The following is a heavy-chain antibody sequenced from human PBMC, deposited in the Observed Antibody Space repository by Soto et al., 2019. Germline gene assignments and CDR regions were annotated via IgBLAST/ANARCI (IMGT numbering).Heavy chain of an antibody. V-gene: IGHV4-30-4*01. Sequence: SETLSLTCTVSGGSISSGDYYWSWIRQPPGKGLEWIGYIYYSGSTYYNPSLKSRVTISVDTSKNQFSLKLSSVTAADTAVYYCARVDGSGGSCFTPSYFQHWGQGTLVTVSS. CDR1: GGSISSGDYY. J-gene: IGHJ1*01. D-gene: IGHD2-15*01. CDR2: IYYSGST. CDR3: ARVDGSGGSCFTPSYFQH.